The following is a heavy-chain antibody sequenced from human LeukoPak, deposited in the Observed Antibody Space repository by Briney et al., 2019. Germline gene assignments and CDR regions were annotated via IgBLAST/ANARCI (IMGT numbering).Heavy chain of an antibody. CDR2: IFPIFGTA. CDR1: GGTFSSYA. CDR3: ARDVRDGYNGGFDY. D-gene: IGHD5-24*01. V-gene: IGHV1-69*05. J-gene: IGHJ4*02. Sequence: ASVKVSFKASGGTFSSYAISWVRQAPGQGLEWMGGIFPIFGTANYAQKFQGRVTITTDESTSTAYMELSSLRSEDTAVYYCARDVRDGYNGGFDYWGQGTLVTVSS.